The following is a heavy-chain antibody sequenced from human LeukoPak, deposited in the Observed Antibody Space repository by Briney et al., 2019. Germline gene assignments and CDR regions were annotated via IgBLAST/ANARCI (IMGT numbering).Heavy chain of an antibody. CDR1: GFTFSSYA. Sequence: GGSLRLSCAASGFTFSSYAMSWVRQAPGKGLEWVSTISDNGGSTYYADSVKGRFTISRDNSKNTLYLQMNSLRAEDTAVYYCAKPPPDSSSWPFDYWGQGALVAVSA. J-gene: IGHJ4*02. CDR2: ISDNGGST. D-gene: IGHD6-13*01. CDR3: AKPPPDSSSWPFDY. V-gene: IGHV3-23*01.